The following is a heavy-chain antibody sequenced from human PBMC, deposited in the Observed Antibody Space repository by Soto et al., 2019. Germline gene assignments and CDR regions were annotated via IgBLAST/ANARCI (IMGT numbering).Heavy chain of an antibody. Sequence: PGESLKISCKGSGYSFTSYLSSWVRQMPGKGLEWMGRIDPSDSYTNYSPSFQGHVTISADKSISTAYLQWSSLKASDTAMYYCARGMPDFYYYGSGRGHNYYYYGMDVWGQGTTVTVSS. V-gene: IGHV5-10-1*01. CDR2: IDPSDSYT. CDR1: GYSFTSYL. D-gene: IGHD3-10*01. CDR3: ARGMPDFYYYGSGRGHNYYYYGMDV. J-gene: IGHJ6*02.